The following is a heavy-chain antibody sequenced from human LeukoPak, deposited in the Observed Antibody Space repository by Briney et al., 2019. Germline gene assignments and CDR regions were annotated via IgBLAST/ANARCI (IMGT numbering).Heavy chain of an antibody. CDR3: AKSSVTPGYYFDY. V-gene: IGHV3-53*01. CDR2: IYADGTT. J-gene: IGHJ4*02. Sequence: GGSLRLSCRASGFIYSNSYMTWVRQARGEGLDGVSVIYADGTTYYADSARGRFTISRDISENTVYLKRQSLKADATSVYYCAKSSVTPGYYFDYWGQGSLVTVSS. CDR1: GFIYSNSY. D-gene: IGHD4-17*01.